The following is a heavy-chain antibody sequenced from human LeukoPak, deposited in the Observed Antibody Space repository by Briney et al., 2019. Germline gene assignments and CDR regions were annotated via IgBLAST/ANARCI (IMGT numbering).Heavy chain of an antibody. V-gene: IGHV3-23*01. CDR1: GFTFSSYA. Sequence: GGSLRLSCAASGFTFSSYAMSWVRQAPGKGLECVSAISGSGGSTYYADSVKGRFTISRDNSKNTLYLQMNSLRAEDTAVYYCAKDGGITMVRGVISYYGMDVWGQGTTVTVPS. CDR3: AKDGGITMVRGVISYYGMDV. J-gene: IGHJ6*02. CDR2: ISGSGGST. D-gene: IGHD3-10*01.